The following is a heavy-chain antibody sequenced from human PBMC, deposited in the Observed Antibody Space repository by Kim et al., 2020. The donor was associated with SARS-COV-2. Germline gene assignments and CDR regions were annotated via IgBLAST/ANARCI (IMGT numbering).Heavy chain of an antibody. CDR1: GFTFSDNA. CDR3: AKLRTARFEN. CDR2: ISSGGGSA. Sequence: GGSLRLSCAASGFTFSDNAMAWVRQAPGKGLEWVSTISSGGGSAFYASSEKGRFTISRDNYENILYLQMSGLRADATAVYYCAKLRTARFENWGQGNLVSVS. D-gene: IGHD4-17*01. J-gene: IGHJ4*02. V-gene: IGHV3-23*01.